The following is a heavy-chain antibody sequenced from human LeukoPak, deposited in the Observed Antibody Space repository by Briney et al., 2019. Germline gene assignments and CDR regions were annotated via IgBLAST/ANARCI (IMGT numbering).Heavy chain of an antibody. Sequence: GRSLRLSCAASGFTFSSYAMHWVRQAPGKGLEWVAVISYDGNTIYDADSVKGRFTISRDNSKNTLYLQVNSLRAEDTAVYYCARERSSWYYFDYWGQGTLVTVSS. CDR1: GFTFSSYA. D-gene: IGHD6-13*01. J-gene: IGHJ4*02. CDR2: ISYDGNTI. V-gene: IGHV3-30*01. CDR3: ARERSSWYYFDY.